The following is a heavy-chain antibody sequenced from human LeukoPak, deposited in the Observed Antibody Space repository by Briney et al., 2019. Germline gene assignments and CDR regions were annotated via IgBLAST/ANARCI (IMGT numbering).Heavy chain of an antibody. J-gene: IGHJ4*02. CDR3: AKDPRGYSYGGIDY. D-gene: IGHD5-18*01. CDR2: IRSKANNYAT. CDR1: GFTFSGSA. Sequence: PGGSLRLSCAASGFTFSGSAMHWVRQASGKGLEWVGRIRSKANNYATAYAASVKGRFTISRDDSKNTAYLQMNSLRAEDTAVYYCAKDPRGYSYGGIDYWGQGTLVTVSS. V-gene: IGHV3-73*01.